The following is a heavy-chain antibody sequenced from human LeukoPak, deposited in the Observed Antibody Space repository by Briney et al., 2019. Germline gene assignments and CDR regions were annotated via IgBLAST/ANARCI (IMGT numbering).Heavy chain of an antibody. Sequence: SETLSLTCTVSGGSISSYYWSWIRQPPGKGLEWIGYIYYSGSTNYNPSLKSRVTISVDTSKNQFSLKLSSVTTADTAVYYCARALSKKYYFDYWGQGTLVTVSS. J-gene: IGHJ4*02. CDR3: ARALSKKYYFDY. V-gene: IGHV4-59*01. D-gene: IGHD4-11*01. CDR1: GGSISSYY. CDR2: IYYSGST.